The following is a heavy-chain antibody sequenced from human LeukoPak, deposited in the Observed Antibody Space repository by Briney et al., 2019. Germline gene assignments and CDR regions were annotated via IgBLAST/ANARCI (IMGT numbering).Heavy chain of an antibody. CDR1: GGSISSYY. Sequence: SETLSLICTVSGGSISSYYWSWLRQPPGKGLEWIGYIYYSGSTNYNPSLKSRVTISVDTSKNQFSLKLSSVTAADTAVYYCARLYSSSFPLYWGQGTLVTVSS. J-gene: IGHJ4*02. V-gene: IGHV4-59*08. D-gene: IGHD6-6*01. CDR2: IYYSGST. CDR3: ARLYSSSFPLY.